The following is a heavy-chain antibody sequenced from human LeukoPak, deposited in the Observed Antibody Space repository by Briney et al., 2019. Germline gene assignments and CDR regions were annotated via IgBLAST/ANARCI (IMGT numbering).Heavy chain of an antibody. J-gene: IGHJ4*02. Sequence: PSETLSLTCTVSGGSIGGYFWNWIRQPAGKGLEWIGRIYTSGSTNYSPSLKSRVTMSVDTSKNQFSLKLSSVTAADTAVYYCARHGGRDEMATIFYWGQGTLAAVSS. CDR3: ARHGGRDEMATIFY. CDR2: IYTSGST. V-gene: IGHV4-4*07. CDR1: GGSIGGYF. D-gene: IGHD5-24*01.